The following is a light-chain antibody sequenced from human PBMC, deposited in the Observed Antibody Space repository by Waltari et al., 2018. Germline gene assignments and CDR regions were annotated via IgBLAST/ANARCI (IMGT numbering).Light chain of an antibody. CDR1: NIGRKS. V-gene: IGLV3-21*03. CDR2: EDR. CDR3: QVWDSSSDHVV. Sequence: SYVRTQPPSVSVAPGTTARITCGGNNIGRKSVHWYQQKAGQAPVLVVYEDRDRPSGHPERFSGSNAGNTATLTSRRVEAGDEAGYYCQVWDSSSDHVVFGGGTKLTVL. J-gene: IGLJ2*01.